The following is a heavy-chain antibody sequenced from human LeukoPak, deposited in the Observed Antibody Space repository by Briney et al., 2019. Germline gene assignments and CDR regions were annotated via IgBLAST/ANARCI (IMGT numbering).Heavy chain of an antibody. D-gene: IGHD3-22*01. CDR1: GYTFTSYY. J-gene: IGHJ4*02. Sequence: GASVKVSRKASGYTFTSYYMHWVRQAPGQGLEWMGIINPSGGSTSYAQKFQGRVTMTRDTSTSTVYMELSSLRSEDTAVYYCARDGYYDSSGYYVFDYWGQGTLVTVSS. CDR3: ARDGYYDSSGYYVFDY. V-gene: IGHV1-46*01. CDR2: INPSGGST.